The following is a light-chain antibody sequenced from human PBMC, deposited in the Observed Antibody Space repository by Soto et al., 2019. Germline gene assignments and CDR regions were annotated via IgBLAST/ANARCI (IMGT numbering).Light chain of an antibody. CDR1: SSDVGGYNY. J-gene: IGLJ2*01. Sequence: QSVLTQPASVSGSPGQTITISCTGTSSDVGGYNYVSWYQQHPGKAPKFMIYDVSNRPSGVSNRFSGSKSGNTASLTISGLQAEDEADYYCSSYTSSSTFVFGGGTKVTVL. CDR2: DVS. V-gene: IGLV2-14*01. CDR3: SSYTSSSTFV.